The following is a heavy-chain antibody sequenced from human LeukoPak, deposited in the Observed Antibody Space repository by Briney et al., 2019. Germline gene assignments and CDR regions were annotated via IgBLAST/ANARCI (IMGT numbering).Heavy chain of an antibody. CDR2: IIPIFGTA. CDR3: ALGGYSYGLYYGMDV. J-gene: IGHJ6*02. D-gene: IGHD5-18*01. Sequence: SVKVSCKASGGTFSSYAISWVRQAPEQGLEWMGGIIPIFGTANYAQKFQGRVTITADESTSTAYMELSSLRSEDTAVYYCALGGYSYGLYYGMDVWGQGTTVTVSS. CDR1: GGTFSSYA. V-gene: IGHV1-69*01.